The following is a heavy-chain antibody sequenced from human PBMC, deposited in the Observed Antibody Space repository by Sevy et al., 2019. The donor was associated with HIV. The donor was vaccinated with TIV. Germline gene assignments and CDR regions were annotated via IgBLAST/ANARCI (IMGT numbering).Heavy chain of an antibody. V-gene: IGHV4-34*01. CDR3: ASDSGTYTYYFDY. Sequence: SETLSLTCAVYSESFRRYDWNWIRQSPEKGLEWIGEINHSGTTNYNPALKSRVTISVDPSRNQFSLKLNSVTAADTAVYYCASDSGTYTYYFDYWGQGTPVTVSS. D-gene: IGHD1-26*01. J-gene: IGHJ4*02. CDR2: INHSGTT. CDR1: SESFRRYD.